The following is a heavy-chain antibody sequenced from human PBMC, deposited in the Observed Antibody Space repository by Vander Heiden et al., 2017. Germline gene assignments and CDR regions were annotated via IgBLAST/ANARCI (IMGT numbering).Heavy chain of an antibody. CDR2: ISGSGGTT. Sequence: EVQPLESWGGLVQPGGSLRLSSAASGFTFSSHAGSWVRQAPGKGLEWVSTISGSGGTTYYADSVKGRFTISRDNSKNTLYLQMNSLRAEDTAVYYCAKDPHYDFWSGYSNWFDPWGQGTLVTVSS. CDR1: GFTFSSHA. D-gene: IGHD3-3*01. V-gene: IGHV3-23*01. J-gene: IGHJ5*02. CDR3: AKDPHYDFWSGYSNWFDP.